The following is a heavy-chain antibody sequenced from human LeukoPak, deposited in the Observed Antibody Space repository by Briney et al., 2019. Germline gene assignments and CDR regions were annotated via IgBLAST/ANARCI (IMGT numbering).Heavy chain of an antibody. D-gene: IGHD3-16*01. CDR1: GGSISTYY. CDR2: ISYSGST. CDR3: ARFGSDTYGYKYYFDY. V-gene: IGHV4-59*08. J-gene: IGHJ4*02. Sequence: SETLSLTCTVSGGSISTYYWSWIRHPPGKGLEWIAYISYSGSTNYNPSLKSRVTISVDTSKNQFSLKLSSVTAADTAVYYCARFGSDTYGYKYYFDYWGQGTLLTVSS.